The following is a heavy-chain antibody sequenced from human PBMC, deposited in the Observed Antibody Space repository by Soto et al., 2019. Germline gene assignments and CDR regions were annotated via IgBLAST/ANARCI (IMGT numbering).Heavy chain of an antibody. V-gene: IGHV2-5*02. D-gene: IGHD3-3*01. CDR1: GFSLTTSGVG. CDR3: AHRVLRTVFGLVTTTAIYFDF. Sequence: HITLNESGPTQVKPRQTLTLTCTFSGFSLTTSGVGVGWIRQSPVKAPEWLALIYWDDDKRYSPSLKSRLTITNDTSKNQVVLTMADLDPADTATYYCAHRVLRTVFGLVTTTAIYFDFWGQGTPVAVSS. J-gene: IGHJ4*02. CDR2: IYWDDDK.